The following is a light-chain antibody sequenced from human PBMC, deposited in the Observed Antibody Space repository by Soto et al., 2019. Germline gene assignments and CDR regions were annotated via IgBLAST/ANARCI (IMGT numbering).Light chain of an antibody. J-gene: IGLJ2*01. V-gene: IGLV1-51*01. CDR2: DNN. Sequence: QSVLTQPASVSGSPGQSITISCTGANSDIGDWNYVSWYQQSPGKAPKLLIYDNNKRPSGIPDRFSGSKSGTSATLGITGLQTGDEADYYCGTWDSSLSAVVFGGGTKVTVL. CDR3: GTWDSSLSAVV. CDR1: NSDIGDWNY.